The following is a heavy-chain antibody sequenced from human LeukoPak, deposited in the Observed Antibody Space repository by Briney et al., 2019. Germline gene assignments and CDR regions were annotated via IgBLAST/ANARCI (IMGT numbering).Heavy chain of an antibody. D-gene: IGHD3-22*01. V-gene: IGHV4-34*01. CDR2: IHHSGST. J-gene: IGHJ3*02. CDR3: ARLSSVEVIEFDI. Sequence: SETLSHTCGVFGGSFGGYYWSWIRQPPGKGLEWIGQIHHSGSTNYNPSLKSRVSISIDTPKNQFSLNLTSVTAADTAVYYCARLSSVEVIEFDIWGQGTMVTVSS. CDR1: GGSFGGYY.